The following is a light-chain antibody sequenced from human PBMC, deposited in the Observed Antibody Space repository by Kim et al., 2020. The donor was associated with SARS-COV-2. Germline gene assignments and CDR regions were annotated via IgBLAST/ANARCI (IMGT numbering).Light chain of an antibody. V-gene: IGLV2-8*01. J-gene: IGLJ3*02. CDR2: EVS. CDR1: SSDVGGYNY. Sequence: GQSFTISCAGTSSDVGGYNYVSWYQPHPGKAPKLMIYEVSKRPSGVPDRFSGSKSGNTASLTVSGLQAEDEADYYCNSYAGSNNWVFGGGTQLTVL. CDR3: NSYAGSNNWV.